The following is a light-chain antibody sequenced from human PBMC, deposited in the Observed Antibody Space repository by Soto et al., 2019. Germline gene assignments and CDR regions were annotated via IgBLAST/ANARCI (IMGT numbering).Light chain of an antibody. V-gene: IGLV6-57*02. CDR2: EDN. J-gene: IGLJ3*02. Sequence: NFMLTQPHSVSESPGKTVTISCTGSSGNIASSYVRWHQQRPGSAPTTLIYEDNYRPSGAPDRISGSIDRSSNSASLTISGLKTEDEAACYRQSYDGSNQVFGGGTKLTVL. CDR1: SGNIASSY. CDR3: QSYDGSNQV.